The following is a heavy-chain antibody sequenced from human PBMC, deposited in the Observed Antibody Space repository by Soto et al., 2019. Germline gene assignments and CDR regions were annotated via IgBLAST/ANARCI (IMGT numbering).Heavy chain of an antibody. CDR3: ATVPRGSRYFYYLDV. Sequence: QVQLVQSGAEVKKPGASVMVSCEASGDTFTNYEINWVRQATGQGLEWLGWVSLNTGNTGYAQRFQGRVSMTANPSISTAYMELSSLRSEDTAVYYCATVPRGSRYFYYLDVWSKGTTVIVSS. V-gene: IGHV1-8*01. CDR1: GDTFTNYE. CDR2: VSLNTGNT. J-gene: IGHJ6*03. D-gene: IGHD3-16*01.